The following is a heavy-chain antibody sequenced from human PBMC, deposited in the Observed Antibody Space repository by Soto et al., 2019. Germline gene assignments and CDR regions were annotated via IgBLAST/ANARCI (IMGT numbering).Heavy chain of an antibody. Sequence: SETLSLTCAVSGGSISSSNWWSWVRLPPGKGLEWIGEIYHSGNTNYNPSLKSRVTISVDKSKNQFSLKLSSVTAADTAVYYCASSASSSYYYVDCWGQGTLVTAPQ. V-gene: IGHV4-4*02. D-gene: IGHD3-22*01. CDR1: GGSISSSNW. CDR3: ASSASSSYYYVDC. J-gene: IGHJ4*02. CDR2: IYHSGNT.